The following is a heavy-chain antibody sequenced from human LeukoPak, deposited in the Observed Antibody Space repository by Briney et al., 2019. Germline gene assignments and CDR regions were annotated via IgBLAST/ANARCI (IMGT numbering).Heavy chain of an antibody. CDR2: ISSSGSTI. D-gene: IGHD3-10*01. V-gene: IGHV3-48*03. Sequence: GGSLRLSCAASGFTFSSYEMNWVRQAPGKGLEWVSYISSSGSTIYYADSVKGRFTISRDNAKNSLYLQMNSLRAEDTAVYYCASLYGSGSYSFLYYYYGMDVWCQGTTVTVSS. CDR1: GFTFSSYE. CDR3: ASLYGSGSYSFLYYYYGMDV. J-gene: IGHJ6*02.